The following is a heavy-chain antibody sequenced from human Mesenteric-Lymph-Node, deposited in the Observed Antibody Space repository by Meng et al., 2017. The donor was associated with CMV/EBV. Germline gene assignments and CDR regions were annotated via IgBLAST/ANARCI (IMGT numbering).Heavy chain of an antibody. CDR2: IFYSGIA. J-gene: IGHJ6*02. D-gene: IGHD2-2*01. CDR1: GASISSGDYY. CDR3: ARDYCSSTSCYYYGMDV. V-gene: IGHV4-39*01. Sequence: SETLSLTCTVSGASISSGDYYWSWIRQPPGKGLEWIGNIFYSGIAYYSPSLKSRVTISVDTSKNQISLKLSSVTAADTAVYYCARDYCSSTSCYYYGMDVWGQGTTVTVSS.